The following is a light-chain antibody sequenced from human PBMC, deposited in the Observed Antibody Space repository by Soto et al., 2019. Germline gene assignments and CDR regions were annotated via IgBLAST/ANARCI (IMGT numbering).Light chain of an antibody. J-gene: IGLJ3*02. CDR1: SGSVSTSYY. CDR2: STN. V-gene: IGLV8-61*01. CDR3: VLYMGSGISV. Sequence: QAVVTQEPSFSVSPGRTVTLTCGLSSGSVSTSYYPSWYQQTPGQAPRTLIYSTNTRSSGVPDRFSGSILVNKAALTITGAQADDKSDYYCVLYMGSGISVFGGGTMLTAL.